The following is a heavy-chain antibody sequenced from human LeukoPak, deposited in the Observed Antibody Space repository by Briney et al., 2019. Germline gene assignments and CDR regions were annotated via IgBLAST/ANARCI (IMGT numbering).Heavy chain of an antibody. D-gene: IGHD2-15*01. CDR1: GSSISSGGYY. J-gene: IGHJ4*02. V-gene: IGHV4-31*03. Sequence: PSQTLSLTCTVSGSSISSGGYYWTWIRQHPGKGLEWIGYIYYSGSTYFNPSLKSRVTMSIDTSKNQFSLKLSSVSAADTAVYYCARDLRMGIDYWGQGALVTVSS. CDR2: IYYSGST. CDR3: ARDLRMGIDY.